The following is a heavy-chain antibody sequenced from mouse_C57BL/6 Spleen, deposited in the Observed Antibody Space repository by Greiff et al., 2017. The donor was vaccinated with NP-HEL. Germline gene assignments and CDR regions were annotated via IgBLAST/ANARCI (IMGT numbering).Heavy chain of an antibody. CDR1: GYTFTSYT. J-gene: IGHJ4*01. CDR2: INPSSGYT. D-gene: IGHD1-1*01. Sequence: VQLQQSGAELARPGASVKMSCKASGYTFTSYTMHWVKQRPGQGLEWIGYINPSSGYTKYIQKFKDKATLTADKSSSTAYMQLSSLTSEDSAVYYCARDTTVVAYYAMDYWGQGTSVTVSS. CDR3: ARDTTVVAYYAMDY. V-gene: IGHV1-4*01.